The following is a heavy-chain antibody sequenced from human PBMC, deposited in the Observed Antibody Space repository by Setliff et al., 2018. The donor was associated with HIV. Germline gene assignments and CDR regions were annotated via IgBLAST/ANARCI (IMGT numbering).Heavy chain of an antibody. Sequence: SETLSLTCTVSGGSISSGGYYWSWIRQPPGKGLEWIVYIYYSGGTYYNPSLKSRVTISVATSKNQFSLKVTSVTAADTTVYYWGRQVPVPGVAVTPIDYWGQGALVTVAS. J-gene: IGHJ4*02. CDR1: GGSISSGGYY. CDR2: IYYSGGT. CDR3: GRQVPVPGVAVTPIDY. D-gene: IGHD3-22*01. V-gene: IGHV4-30-4*08.